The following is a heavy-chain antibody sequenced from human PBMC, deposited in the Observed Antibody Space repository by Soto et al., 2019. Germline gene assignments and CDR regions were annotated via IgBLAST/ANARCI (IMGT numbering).Heavy chain of an antibody. CDR3: AKGYIAGRPGCIDP. D-gene: IGHD6-13*01. V-gene: IGHV3-23*01. J-gene: IGHJ5*02. CDR1: GFTFSSYA. CDR2: ISNNGGST. Sequence: EVQLLESGGGLVQPGESLRLSCAASGFTFSSYALTWVRQAPGKGLEWVSAISNNGGSTYYADSVKGRFTVSRDNSKITQNLQMNSLRAEDTAVYYCAKGYIAGRPGCIDPSGQGTLVSVSS.